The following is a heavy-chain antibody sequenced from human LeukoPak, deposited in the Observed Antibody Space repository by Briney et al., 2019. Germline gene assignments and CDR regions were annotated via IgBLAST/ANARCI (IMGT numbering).Heavy chain of an antibody. J-gene: IGHJ4*02. CDR3: ARDEMWEYSSGWYSDY. D-gene: IGHD6-19*01. V-gene: IGHV4-4*07. Sequence: PSETLSPTCTVSGGSISSYYWSWIRQPAGKGLEWIGRIYTSGSTNYNPSLKSRVTMSVDTSKNQFSLKLSPVTAADTAVYYCARDEMWEYSSGWYSDYWGQGTLVTVSS. CDR2: IYTSGST. CDR1: GGSISSYY.